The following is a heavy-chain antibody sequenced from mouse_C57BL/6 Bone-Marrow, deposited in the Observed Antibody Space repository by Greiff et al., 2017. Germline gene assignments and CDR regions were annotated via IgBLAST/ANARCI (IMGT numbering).Heavy chain of an antibody. CDR1: GYSITSGYY. V-gene: IGHV3-6*01. Sequence: EVQLQESGPGLVKPSQSLSLTCSVTGYSITSGYYWNWIRQFPGNKLEWMGYISYDGSNNYNPSLKNRIPITRDTSKNQFFLMLNSVTTEDTATYYSATTVVAPFDYWGQGTTLTVSS. CDR3: ATTVVAPFDY. J-gene: IGHJ2*01. D-gene: IGHD1-1*01. CDR2: ISYDGSN.